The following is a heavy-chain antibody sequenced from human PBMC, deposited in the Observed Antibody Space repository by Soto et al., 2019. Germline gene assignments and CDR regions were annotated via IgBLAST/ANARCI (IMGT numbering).Heavy chain of an antibody. CDR3: ARLRTNFWSLYLRDY. J-gene: IGHJ4*02. Sequence: QVQLQESGPGLVKPSGTLSLTCAVSGGSISSSNWWSWVRQPPGKGLEWIGEIYHSGSTNYNPSLKRRVTISVDKSKNQFALKLSSVTAADTAVYYCARLRTNFWSLYLRDYWGQGTLVTVSS. CDR1: GGSISSSNW. CDR2: IYHSGST. D-gene: IGHD3-3*01. V-gene: IGHV4-4*02.